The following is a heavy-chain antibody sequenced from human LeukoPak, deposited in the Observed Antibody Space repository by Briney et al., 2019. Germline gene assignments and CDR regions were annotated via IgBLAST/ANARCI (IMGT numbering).Heavy chain of an antibody. J-gene: IGHJ4*02. CDR3: ARGGGSWYADY. Sequence: SETLSLTCSVSGGSISSYYWSWIRQPPEKGLEWIGYIHYSGSTSYNPSLKSRVTMSVDTSKNQFSLKVSSVTAADTAVYYCARGGGSWYADYWGQGVLVTVSS. D-gene: IGHD6-13*01. CDR2: IHYSGST. V-gene: IGHV4-59*01. CDR1: GGSISSYY.